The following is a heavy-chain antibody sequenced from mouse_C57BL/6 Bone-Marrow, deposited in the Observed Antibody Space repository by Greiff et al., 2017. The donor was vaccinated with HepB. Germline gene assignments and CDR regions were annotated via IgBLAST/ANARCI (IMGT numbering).Heavy chain of an antibody. D-gene: IGHD2-3*01. V-gene: IGHV14-2*01. CDR3: ARRRGYYRFAY. Sequence: EVQLQQSGAELVKPGASVKLSCTASGFNIKDYYMHWVKQRTEQGLEWIGRIDPEDGGTKYAPKFQGKATITADTSSNTAYLQLSSQTSEDTAVYCCARRRGYYRFAYWGQGTLVTVSA. J-gene: IGHJ3*01. CDR1: GFNIKDYY. CDR2: IDPEDGGT.